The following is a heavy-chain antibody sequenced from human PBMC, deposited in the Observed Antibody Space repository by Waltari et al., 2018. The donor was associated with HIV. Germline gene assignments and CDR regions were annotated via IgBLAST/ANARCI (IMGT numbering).Heavy chain of an antibody. Sequence: EVLLVESGGGLGKPGGSLSLSCAASGFTFGDPWMRWVRQAPGKGLEWVGRIKSNTDGGTTDYAAPVKGRFTISRDDSKTTLYLEMNSLKTEDTAVYYCTTVGGGTRDYWGQGTLITVSS. CDR1: GFTFGDPW. CDR2: IKSNTDGGTT. J-gene: IGHJ4*02. V-gene: IGHV3-15*01. CDR3: TTVGGGTRDY. D-gene: IGHD3-16*01.